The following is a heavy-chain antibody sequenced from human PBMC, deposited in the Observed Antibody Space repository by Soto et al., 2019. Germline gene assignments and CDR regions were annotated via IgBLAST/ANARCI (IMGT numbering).Heavy chain of an antibody. CDR3: ARITGKGFLVY. Sequence: GGSLRLSCAVSGFAVSSTYMTWVRQAPGKGLEWISILYGGGATKFADSVKGRFTISKDNSQNTLFLHMNRLSAEDTAVYYCARITGKGFLVYWGQGTLVTVSS. D-gene: IGHD1-20*01. J-gene: IGHJ4*02. V-gene: IGHV3-53*01. CDR2: LYGGGAT. CDR1: GFAVSSTY.